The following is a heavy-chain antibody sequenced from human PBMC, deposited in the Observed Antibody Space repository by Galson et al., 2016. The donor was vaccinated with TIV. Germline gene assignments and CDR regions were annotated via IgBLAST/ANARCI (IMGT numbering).Heavy chain of an antibody. V-gene: IGHV1-46*01. D-gene: IGHD2-21*02. Sequence: SVKVSCKASGYTFTSYYLHWVRQAPGQGLEWMGIINPSGGGTSSPQKFQGRVTLTRDTSTSTVYMELSSLRSEDTAVYYCARVRSCGGDCYYGDYWGQGTLVTASS. CDR3: ARVRSCGGDCYYGDY. CDR1: GYTFTSYY. CDR2: INPSGGGT. J-gene: IGHJ4*02.